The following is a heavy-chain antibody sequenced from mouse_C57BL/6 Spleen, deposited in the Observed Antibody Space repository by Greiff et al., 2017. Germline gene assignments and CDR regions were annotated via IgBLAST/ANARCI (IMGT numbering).Heavy chain of an antibody. D-gene: IGHD4-1*01. CDR3: ARGPNFYWYCDV. J-gene: IGHJ1*03. Sequence: QVQLQQPGAELVMPGASVKLSCKASGYTFTSYWMHWVKQRPGQGLEWIGEIDPSDSYTNYNQKFKGKSTLTVDKSSSTAYMQLSSLTSEDSAVYYCARGPNFYWYCDVWGTGTTVTVSS. CDR1: GYTFTSYW. V-gene: IGHV1-69*01. CDR2: IDPSDSYT.